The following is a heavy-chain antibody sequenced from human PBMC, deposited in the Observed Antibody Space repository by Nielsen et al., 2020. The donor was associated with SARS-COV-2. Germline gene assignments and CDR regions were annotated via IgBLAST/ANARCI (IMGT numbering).Heavy chain of an antibody. D-gene: IGHD6-13*01. CDR2: INHSGST. J-gene: IGHJ6*02. CDR1: GFTFSDDA. V-gene: IGHV4-34*01. Sequence: ESLKISCAASGFTFSDDAMTWVRQVPGKGLEWIGEINHSGSTNYNPSLKSRVTISVDTSMNQFSLKLTSVTAADTAVYYCARGWYASNWHHYYGMDVWGQGTTVTVSS. CDR3: ARGWYASNWHHYYGMDV.